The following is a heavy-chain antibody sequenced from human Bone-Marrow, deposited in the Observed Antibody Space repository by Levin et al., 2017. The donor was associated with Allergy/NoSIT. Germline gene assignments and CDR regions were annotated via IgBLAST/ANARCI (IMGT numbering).Heavy chain of an antibody. Sequence: LSLTCAGSGFTFSNFGMNWVRQAPGKGLEWVSAISNSGLTTYYADSVKGRFTISRDNARNTLYLQMDGLRAEDTAVYSCAKEMGHRLPFDYWGRGTLVTVSS. CDR3: AKEMGHRLPFDY. J-gene: IGHJ4*02. V-gene: IGHV3-23*01. D-gene: IGHD1-26*01. CDR2: ISNSGLTT. CDR1: GFTFSNFG.